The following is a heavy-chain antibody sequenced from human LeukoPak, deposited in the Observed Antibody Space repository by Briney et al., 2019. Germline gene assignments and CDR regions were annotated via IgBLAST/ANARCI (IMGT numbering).Heavy chain of an antibody. CDR1: GYSFTTYW. CDR3: ARASRDGYNQNFDH. CDR2: IYPGGSET. V-gene: IGHV5-51*01. J-gene: IGHJ4*02. Sequence: GESLDISCRGSGYSFTTYWIAWVRQRPGKGLEWMGIIYPGGSETRYDPSFQGQVTISADRSTSTAYLQWSSLRASDTAMYYCARASRDGYNQNFDHWGQGTLVTVSS. D-gene: IGHD5-24*01.